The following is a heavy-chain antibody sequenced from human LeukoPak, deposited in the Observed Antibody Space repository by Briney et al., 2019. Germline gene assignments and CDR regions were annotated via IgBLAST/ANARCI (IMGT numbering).Heavy chain of an antibody. Sequence: PGRSLRLSCAASGFTFSSYAMHWVRQAPGKGLEWVSSTSSSGNYIYYADSVKGRFTISRDYAKNSLYLQMNSLRAEDTAVYYCARGYLRGYSYGYDDYWGQGTVVTVSS. CDR1: GFTFSSYA. CDR2: TSSSGNYI. V-gene: IGHV3-21*01. CDR3: ARGYLRGYSYGYDDY. J-gene: IGHJ4*02. D-gene: IGHD5-18*01.